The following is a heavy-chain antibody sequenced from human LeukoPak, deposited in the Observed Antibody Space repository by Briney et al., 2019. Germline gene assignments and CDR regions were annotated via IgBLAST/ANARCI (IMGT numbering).Heavy chain of an antibody. Sequence: GGSLRLSCAASGFTFSSYAMSWVRQAPGKGLEWVSAISGSGGSTYYADSVKGGFTISRDNSKNTLYLQMNSLRAEDTAVYYCAKDRGGYCSGGSFYCDYWGQGTLVTVSS. CDR3: AKDRGGYCSGGSFYCDY. J-gene: IGHJ4*02. CDR2: ISGSGGST. CDR1: GFTFSSYA. D-gene: IGHD2-15*01. V-gene: IGHV3-23*01.